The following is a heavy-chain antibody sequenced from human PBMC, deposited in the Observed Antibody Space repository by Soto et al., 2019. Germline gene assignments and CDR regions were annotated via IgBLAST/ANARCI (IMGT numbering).Heavy chain of an antibody. Sequence: QITLKESGPTLVKPTQPLTLTCTFSGFSFSTRGVGVAWIRQPPGKALEWLALIYWDDDEGYSPSLKSRLTITKDTSKNQVVLTMPNMDPVDTATYYCAHRPRGYSYHFDYWGQGTLVTVSS. D-gene: IGHD5-18*01. V-gene: IGHV2-5*02. CDR1: GFSFSTRGVG. CDR2: IYWDDDE. J-gene: IGHJ4*02. CDR3: AHRPRGYSYHFDY.